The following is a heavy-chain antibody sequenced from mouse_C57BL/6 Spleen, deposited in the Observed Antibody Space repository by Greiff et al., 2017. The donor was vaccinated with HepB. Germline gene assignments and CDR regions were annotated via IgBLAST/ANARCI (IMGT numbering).Heavy chain of an antibody. Sequence: DVQLQESGPGLVKPSQSLSLTCSVTGYSITSGYYWNWIRQFPGNKLEWMGYISYDGSNNYNPSLKNRISITRDTSTNQFFLKLNSVTTEDTATYDCASLDSSGSQAMDYWGQGTSVTVSS. D-gene: IGHD3-2*02. CDR1: GYSITSGYY. CDR2: ISYDGSN. V-gene: IGHV3-6*01. CDR3: ASLDSSGSQAMDY. J-gene: IGHJ4*01.